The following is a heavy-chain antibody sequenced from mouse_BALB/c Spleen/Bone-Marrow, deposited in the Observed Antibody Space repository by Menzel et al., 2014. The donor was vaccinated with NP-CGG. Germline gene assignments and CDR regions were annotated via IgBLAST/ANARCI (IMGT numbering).Heavy chain of an antibody. J-gene: IGHJ2*01. CDR3: ARDKGRVFFDY. Sequence: EVQLVESGGGLVQPGGSLRLSCATSGFTFTDYYMNWVRQPPGKALEWLGFIRNEANGYTTEYSASVKSRFTISRDNSQNILYLQMNTLRADDSATYYCARDKGRVFFDYWGQGTTLTVSS. CDR1: GFTFTDYY. V-gene: IGHV7-3*02. CDR2: IRNEANGYTT.